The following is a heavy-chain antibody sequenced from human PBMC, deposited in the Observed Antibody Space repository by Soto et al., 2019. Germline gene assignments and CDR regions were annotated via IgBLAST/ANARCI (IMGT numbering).Heavy chain of an antibody. V-gene: IGHV3-30*18. CDR1: GESRSSCG. J-gene: IGHJ6*02. D-gene: IGHD2-2*01. Sequence: AAGGESRSSCGMYCVRKDPGKGLEWVAVISYDGSNKYYADSVKGRFTISRDNSKNTLYLQMNSLRAEDTAVYYCAKDRGSVYCSSTSCFQNYYGMDVWGQGTTVTVSS. CDR2: ISYDGSNK. CDR3: AKDRGSVYCSSTSCFQNYYGMDV.